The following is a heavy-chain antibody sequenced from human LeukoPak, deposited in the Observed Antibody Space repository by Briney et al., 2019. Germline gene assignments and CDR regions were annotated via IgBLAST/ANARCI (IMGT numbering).Heavy chain of an antibody. V-gene: IGHV1-46*01. J-gene: IGHJ3*01. CDR3: ARDRTLNDAFDF. D-gene: IGHD1-14*01. CDR2: INANDGSI. CDR1: GYTFTSYY. Sequence: ASVTVSCKASGYTFTSYYIHWVRQAPGLGLEWMGIINANDGSITYAPKFQGRVTMTRDTSTSTVYMELSSLRSEDTAVYYCARDRTLNDAFDFWGQGTMAT.